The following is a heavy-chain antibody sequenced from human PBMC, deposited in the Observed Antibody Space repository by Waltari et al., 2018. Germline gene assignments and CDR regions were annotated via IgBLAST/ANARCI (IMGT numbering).Heavy chain of an antibody. CDR3: AKRGSSSSRWYFDY. D-gene: IGHD6-6*01. CDR1: GFPFSSYG. J-gene: IGHJ4*02. CDR2: ISYDGSNK. Sequence: QVQLVESGGGVVQPGRSLRLSCAASGFPFSSYGLPWVRQAPGKGLEWVAVISYDGSNKYYADSVKGRFTISRDNSKNTLYLQMNSLRAEDTAVYYCAKRGSSSSRWYFDYWGQGTLVTVSS. V-gene: IGHV3-30*18.